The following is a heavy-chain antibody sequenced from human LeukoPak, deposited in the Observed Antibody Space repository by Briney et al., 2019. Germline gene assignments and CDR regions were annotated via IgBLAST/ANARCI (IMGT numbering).Heavy chain of an antibody. V-gene: IGHV1-2*04. CDR2: INPNSGGT. D-gene: IGHD6-13*01. CDR1: GYTFTGYY. CDR3: ARDLWKGYSSSWGFDP. J-gene: IGHJ5*02. Sequence: ASVKVSCKASGYTFTGYYMHWVRQAPGQGLEWMGWINPNSGGTNYAQKFQGWVTMTRDTSISTAYMELSRLRSDDTAVYYCARDLWKGYSSSWGFDPWGQGTLVTVSS.